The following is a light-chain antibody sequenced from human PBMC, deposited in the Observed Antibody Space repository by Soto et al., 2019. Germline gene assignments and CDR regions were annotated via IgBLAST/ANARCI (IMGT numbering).Light chain of an antibody. CDR3: QQDNNWPPLT. J-gene: IGKJ4*01. CDR2: GAS. CDR1: QSVSVN. V-gene: IGKV3-15*01. Sequence: EIVMAQAAATLSVSPGESATLSCRASQSVSVNLSWYQQKPGQPPRLLIYGASTRATGIPARFSGSGSGTEFTLTINSLQSEDFAVYYCQQDNNWPPLTFGGGTKVDIK.